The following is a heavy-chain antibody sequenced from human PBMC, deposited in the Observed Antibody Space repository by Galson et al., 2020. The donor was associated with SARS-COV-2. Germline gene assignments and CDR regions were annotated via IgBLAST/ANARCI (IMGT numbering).Heavy chain of an antibody. CDR3: AHRRGGWASNSGHDAFDI. Sequence: KMSGPTLVKHTQTLTLTCSFSGTSLTVSGVHVGWFRQPPGKALEWLALIYWADDKHYSPSLQSRLTVTKDTSRNQVVLTRTNVDPADTATYYCAHRRGGWASNSGHDAFDIWGQGTMVTVSS. CDR1: GTSLTVSGVH. J-gene: IGHJ3*02. CDR2: IYWADDK. V-gene: IGHV2-5*02. D-gene: IGHD2-2*01.